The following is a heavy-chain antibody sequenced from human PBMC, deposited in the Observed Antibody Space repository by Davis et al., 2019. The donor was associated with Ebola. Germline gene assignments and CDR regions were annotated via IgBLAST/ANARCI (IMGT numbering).Heavy chain of an antibody. D-gene: IGHD4-11*01. J-gene: IGHJ4*02. Sequence: GGSLRLSCAASGFTFSSYSMNWVRQAPGKGLEWVSSISSSSSYIYYADSVKGRFTISRDNSKNTLYLQMNSLRAEDTAVYYCAKDRGMTTVTTRHYFDYWGQGTLVTVSS. CDR3: AKDRGMTTVTTRHYFDY. CDR1: GFTFSSYS. V-gene: IGHV3-21*04. CDR2: ISSSSSYI.